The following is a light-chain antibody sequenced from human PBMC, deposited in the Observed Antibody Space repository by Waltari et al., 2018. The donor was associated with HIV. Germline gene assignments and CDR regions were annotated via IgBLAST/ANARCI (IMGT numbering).Light chain of an antibody. J-gene: IGLJ1*01. CDR3: GSRDTSGYSFA. CDR1: SPRTYY. CDR2: GTN. Sequence: SSDLTQDPGVSVASGQTVRITCQGDSPRTYYAAWYQQKPGQAPILVVYGTNTRPAGVPDRFSGSSSGNTASLTITGAQAVDEADYYCGSRDTSGYSFAFGPGTKVTVL. V-gene: IGLV3-19*01.